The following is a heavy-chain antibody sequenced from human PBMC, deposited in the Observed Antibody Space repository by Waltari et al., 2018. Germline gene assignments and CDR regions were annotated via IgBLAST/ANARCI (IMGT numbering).Heavy chain of an antibody. Sequence: LQLQESGPGLVKPSETLSLTCTVSGGSISSSSSYWGWIRQPPGKGLAWIGSLYYSGSTYYNPSLNSRVTRSVDTSNIQFSLKLSSVTAADTAVYYCARVWGGYNLNGFDYWGQGTLVTVSS. D-gene: IGHD5-12*01. CDR2: LYYSGST. CDR3: ARVWGGYNLNGFDY. V-gene: IGHV4-39*07. CDR1: GGSISSSSSY. J-gene: IGHJ4*02.